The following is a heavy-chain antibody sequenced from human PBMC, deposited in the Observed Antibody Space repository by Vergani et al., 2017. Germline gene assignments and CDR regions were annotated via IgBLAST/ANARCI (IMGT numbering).Heavy chain of an antibody. CDR2: IYRTGRT. CDR1: GFSIDNGYY. CDR3: ARRSGIGYDIFSGTQYFFDF. V-gene: IGHV4-38-2*01. J-gene: IGHJ4*02. Sequence: QVQLQESGPGLVKPSETLSLTCAVSGFSIDNGYYWDWIRQPPGKGLEWIGSIYRTGRTHFNPSPKRRVTISVDASNNHFALGLNSLTAADTAVYYCARRSGIGYDIFSGTQYFFDFWGQGTLVTVSS. D-gene: IGHD3-9*01.